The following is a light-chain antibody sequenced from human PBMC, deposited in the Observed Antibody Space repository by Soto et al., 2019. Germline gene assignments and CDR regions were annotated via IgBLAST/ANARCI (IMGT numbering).Light chain of an antibody. CDR2: KAS. CDR1: QSIGSW. CDR3: QQYNSYSPPWT. Sequence: DIQMTQSPSTLSASVGDRVTITCRASQSIGSWLAWYQQKPGKAPDLLIYKASSLESGVPSRFSGSGSETEFTLTISSLQPDDFATYYCQQYNSYSPPWTFGQGTKVEIK. V-gene: IGKV1-5*03. J-gene: IGKJ1*01.